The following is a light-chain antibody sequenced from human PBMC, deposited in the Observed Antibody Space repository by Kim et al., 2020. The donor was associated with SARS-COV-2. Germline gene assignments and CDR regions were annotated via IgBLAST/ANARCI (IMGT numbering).Light chain of an antibody. CDR2: GAS. CDR3: QQEREYPAT. V-gene: IGKV3D-7*01. J-gene: IGKJ3*01. Sequence: SPGKRATLSCRVSQSVNSNYISWFQQNPGQAPRLVIYGASTRATGSPARFSGSGSGTDFTLTISSLQPEDFAVYYCQQEREYPATFGPGTKVDIK. CDR1: QSVNSNY.